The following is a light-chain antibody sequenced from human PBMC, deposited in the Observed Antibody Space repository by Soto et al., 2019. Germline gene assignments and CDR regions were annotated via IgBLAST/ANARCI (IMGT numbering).Light chain of an antibody. J-gene: IGKJ2*01. CDR1: QSVSSSY. Sequence: EIVLTQSPGTLSLSPGERATLSCRASQSVSSSYLAWYQQKPGQAPRLLIYGASSRATGIPDRFSGSGSGTDFTFTISRLEPEDFAVYYCQQYGSAPPYTFGQGTKLEI. CDR2: GAS. V-gene: IGKV3-20*01. CDR3: QQYGSAPPYT.